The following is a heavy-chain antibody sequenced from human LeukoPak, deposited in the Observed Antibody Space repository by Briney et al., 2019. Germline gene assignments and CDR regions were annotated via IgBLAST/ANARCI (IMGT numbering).Heavy chain of an antibody. V-gene: IGHV4-59*01. Sequence: SETLSLTCTVSGGSISSYYWSWIRQPPGKGLEWIGYIYYSGSTNYNPSLKSRVTISVDTSKNQFSLKLSSVTAADTAVYYCARESGEYYYGSGSSMGAFDIWGQGTMVTVSS. J-gene: IGHJ3*02. CDR2: IYYSGST. D-gene: IGHD3-10*01. CDR1: GGSISSYY. CDR3: ARESGEYYYGSGSSMGAFDI.